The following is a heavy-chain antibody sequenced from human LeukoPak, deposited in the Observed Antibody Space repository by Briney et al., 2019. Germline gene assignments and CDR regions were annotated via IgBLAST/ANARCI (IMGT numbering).Heavy chain of an antibody. V-gene: IGHV3-23*01. J-gene: IGHJ4*02. CDR2: ISGSGGST. D-gene: IGHD5-12*01. CDR3: ARGLGGGGYDSYFGY. Sequence: GGSLRLSCVASGFTLSSYAMHWVRQAPGKGLEWVSAISGSGGSTYYADSVKGRFTISRDNSKNTLYLQMNSLRAEDTAVYYCARGLGGGGYDSYFGYWGQGTLVTVSS. CDR1: GFTLSSYA.